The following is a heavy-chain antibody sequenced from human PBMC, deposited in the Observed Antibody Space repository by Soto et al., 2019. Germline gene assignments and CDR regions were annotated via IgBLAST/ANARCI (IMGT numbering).Heavy chain of an antibody. CDR1: GFTFSSYA. Sequence: PGGSLRLSCAASGFTFSSYAMSWVRQAPGKGLEWVSAISGSGGSTYYADSVKGRFTISRDNSKNTLYLQMNSLRAEDTAVYYCARRRRYSSSSSYVLTYYYGMDVWGQGTTVTVSS. D-gene: IGHD6-6*01. CDR2: ISGSGGST. J-gene: IGHJ6*02. V-gene: IGHV3-23*01. CDR3: ARRRRYSSSSSYVLTYYYGMDV.